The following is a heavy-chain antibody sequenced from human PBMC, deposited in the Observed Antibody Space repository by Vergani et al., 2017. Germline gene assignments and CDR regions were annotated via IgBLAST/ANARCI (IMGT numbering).Heavy chain of an antibody. CDR3: AGSVTGYYYYGMDV. V-gene: IGHV4-59*01. D-gene: IGHD7-27*01. CDR1: GGSISSYY. CDR2: IYYSGST. Sequence: QVQLQESGPGLVKPSETLSLTCTVSGGSISSYYWSWIRQPPGKGLDWIGYIYYSGSTNYNPSLKSRVTISVDTSKNQFSLKLSSVTAADTAVYYCAGSVTGYYYYGMDVWGQGTTVTVSS. J-gene: IGHJ6*02.